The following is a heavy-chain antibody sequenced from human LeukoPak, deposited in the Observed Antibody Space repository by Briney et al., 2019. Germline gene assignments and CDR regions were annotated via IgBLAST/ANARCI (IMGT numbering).Heavy chain of an antibody. CDR1: GGSFSGYY. V-gene: IGHV4-34*01. CDR3: ARVGYYARAFDI. J-gene: IGHJ3*02. D-gene: IGHD3-10*01. Sequence: KPSETLSLTCAVYGGSFSGYYWSWIRQPPGKGLEWIGEINHSGSTNYNPSLKSRVTISVDTSKNQFSLKLSSVTAADTAVYYCARVGYYARAFDIWGQGTMVTVSS. CDR2: INHSGST.